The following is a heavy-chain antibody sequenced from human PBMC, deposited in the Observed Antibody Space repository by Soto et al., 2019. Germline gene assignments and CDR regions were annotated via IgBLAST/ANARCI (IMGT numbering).Heavy chain of an antibody. Sequence: GGSLRLSCAASGFTFSSYAMSWVRQAPGKGLEWVSAISGSGGSTYYADSVKGRFTISRDNSKNTLYLQMNSLGAEDTAVYYCAKVGIVATIMDFDYWGQGTLVTVSS. CDR1: GFTFSSYA. CDR3: AKVGIVATIMDFDY. V-gene: IGHV3-23*01. CDR2: ISGSGGST. D-gene: IGHD5-12*01. J-gene: IGHJ4*02.